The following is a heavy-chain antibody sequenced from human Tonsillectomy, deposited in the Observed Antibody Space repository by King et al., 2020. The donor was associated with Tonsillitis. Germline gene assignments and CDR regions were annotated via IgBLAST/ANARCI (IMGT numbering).Heavy chain of an antibody. Sequence: QVQLQESGPGLVKPSETLSLTCTVSGGSISSYYWSWIRQPPGKGLEWIGYIYYSGSTNYNPSLKSRVTISVDTSKNQFSLKLSSLTAADTALYYCAREGYSYGYDYYYGMDVWGQGTTVTVSS. CDR1: GGSISSYY. J-gene: IGHJ6*02. D-gene: IGHD5-18*01. V-gene: IGHV4-59*01. CDR2: IYYSGST. CDR3: AREGYSYGYDYYYGMDV.